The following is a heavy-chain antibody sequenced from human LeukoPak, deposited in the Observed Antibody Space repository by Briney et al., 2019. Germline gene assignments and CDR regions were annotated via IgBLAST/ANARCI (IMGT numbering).Heavy chain of an antibody. V-gene: IGHV1-2*02. CDR2: INPNSGGT. D-gene: IGHD3-9*01. CDR1: GYTFTGYY. J-gene: IGHJ3*02. Sequence: GASVKVSCKASGYTFTGYYMHWVRQAPGQGLEWMGWINPNSGGTNYAQKFQGRVTMTRDTSISTAYMELSRLRSDDTAVYYCARATREIRYFDWSDAFEIWGQGTMVTVSS. CDR3: ARATREIRYFDWSDAFEI.